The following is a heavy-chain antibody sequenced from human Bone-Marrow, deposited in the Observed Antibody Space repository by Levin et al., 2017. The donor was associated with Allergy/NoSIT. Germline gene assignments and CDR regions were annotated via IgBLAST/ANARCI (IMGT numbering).Heavy chain of an antibody. CDR1: GDPIGSGSYH. D-gene: IGHD3-10*01. CDR3: ARDSGSGPYYYYYMDV. V-gene: IGHV4-61*02. J-gene: IGHJ6*03. CDR2: IYTSGST. Sequence: SQTLSLTCTVSGDPIGSGSYHWNWIRQPAGKGLEWIGRIYTSGSTKYHPSLKRRVTISLDTSKSQFSLKLSSVTAADTAVYYCARDSGSGPYYYYYMDVWGKGTTVTVSS.